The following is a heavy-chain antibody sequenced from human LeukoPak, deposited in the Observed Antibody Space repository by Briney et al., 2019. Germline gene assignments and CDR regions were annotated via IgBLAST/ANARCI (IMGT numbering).Heavy chain of an antibody. CDR3: ARAFGRTVAYYFDY. CDR1: GFTFSSYE. J-gene: IGHJ4*02. CDR2: ISSSGSTI. D-gene: IGHD4-23*01. Sequence: GASLRLSCAASGFTFSSYEMNWVRQAPGKGLEWVSYISSSGSTIYYADSVKGRFTISRDNAKNSLYLQMNSLRAEDTAVYYCARAFGRTVAYYFDYWGQGTLVTVSS. V-gene: IGHV3-48*03.